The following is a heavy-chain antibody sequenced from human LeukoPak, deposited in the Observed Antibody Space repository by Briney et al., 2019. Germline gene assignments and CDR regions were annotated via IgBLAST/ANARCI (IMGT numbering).Heavy chain of an antibody. CDR3: ARGHIVVVVAATLEVFDY. CDR1: GYAFTGYY. D-gene: IGHD2-15*01. J-gene: IGHJ4*02. Sequence: ASVKVSCKASGYAFTGYYMHWVRQAPGQGLEWMGWINPNSGGTNYAQKFQGWVTMTRDTSISTAYMELSRLRSDDTAVYYCARGHIVVVVAATLEVFDYWGQGTLVTVSS. CDR2: INPNSGGT. V-gene: IGHV1-2*04.